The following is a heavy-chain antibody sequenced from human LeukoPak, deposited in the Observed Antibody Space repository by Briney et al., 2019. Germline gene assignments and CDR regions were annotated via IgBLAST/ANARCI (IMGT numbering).Heavy chain of an antibody. J-gene: IGHJ4*02. CDR2: INPSGGST. CDR3: AREEVAAADVPPMGPDY. D-gene: IGHD6-13*01. Sequence: GASVKVSCKASGYTFTSYYMHWVRQAPGQGLEWMGIINPSGGSTSYAQKFQGRVTMTRDTSTSTVYIELSSLRSEDTAVYYCAREEVAAADVPPMGPDYWGQGTLVTVSS. V-gene: IGHV1-46*01. CDR1: GYTFTSYY.